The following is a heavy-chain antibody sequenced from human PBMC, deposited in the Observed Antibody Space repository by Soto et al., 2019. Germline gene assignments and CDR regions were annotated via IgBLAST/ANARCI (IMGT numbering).Heavy chain of an antibody. CDR2: ISYDGRNK. V-gene: IGHV3-30*18. D-gene: IGHD5-12*01. J-gene: IGHJ6*02. CDR1: GLSSSGFD. Sequence: QVRLVEWGGGVVQPGRSLRLACAASGLSSSGFDMHWVRQAPGKGLEWVAAISYDGRNKYYADSVKGRFTISRDNSKNTXYLQMNSLRAEDTAVFYCAKGINRGYDSRQYVMDVWGHGTTVTVSS. CDR3: AKGINRGYDSRQYVMDV.